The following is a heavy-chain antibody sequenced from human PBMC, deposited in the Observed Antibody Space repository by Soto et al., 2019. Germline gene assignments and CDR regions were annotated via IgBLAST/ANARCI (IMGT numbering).Heavy chain of an antibody. D-gene: IGHD3-22*01. J-gene: IGHJ4*02. Sequence: QVQLVESGGGVVQPGRSLRLSCAASGFTFSSYAMHWVRQAPGKGLEWVAVISYDGSNKYYADSVKGRFTISRDNSKNTLYLQMNSLRAEDTAVYYCARADGSGYYYTPDYWGQGTLVTVSS. CDR2: ISYDGSNK. CDR3: ARADGSGYYYTPDY. CDR1: GFTFSSYA. V-gene: IGHV3-30-3*01.